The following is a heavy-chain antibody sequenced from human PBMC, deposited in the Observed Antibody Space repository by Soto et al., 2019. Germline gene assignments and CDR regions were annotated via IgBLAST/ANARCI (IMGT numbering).Heavy chain of an antibody. Sequence: PSETLSLTCTVSGGSISRYCWRWIRQPSGKGLEWIGRIYPSGSTNYSPSLKSRVTMSVDTSKNQFSLNLSSVTAADTAVYYCARLLSGSSLFDYWGKGTLIT. V-gene: IGHV4-4*07. CDR2: IYPSGST. CDR1: GGSISRYC. CDR3: ARLLSGSSLFDY. D-gene: IGHD1-26*01. J-gene: IGHJ4*02.